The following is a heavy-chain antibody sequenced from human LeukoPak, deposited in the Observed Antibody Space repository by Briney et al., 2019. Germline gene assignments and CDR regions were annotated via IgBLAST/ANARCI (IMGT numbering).Heavy chain of an antibody. V-gene: IGHV4-34*01. CDR2: INHSGST. D-gene: IGHD3-22*01. CDR3: ARRKNYYDSSGYRSYWYFDL. J-gene: IGHJ2*01. CDR1: GGSFSGYY. Sequence: SETLSLTCAVYGGSFSGYYWSWIRQPPGKGLEWIGEINHSGSTNYNPSLKSRVTLSVDTSKNQFSLKLSSVTAADTAVYYCARRKNYYDSSGYRSYWYFDLWGRGTLVTVSS.